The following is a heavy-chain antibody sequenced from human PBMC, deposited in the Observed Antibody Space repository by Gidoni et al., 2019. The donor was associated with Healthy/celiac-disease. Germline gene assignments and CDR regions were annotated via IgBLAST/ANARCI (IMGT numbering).Heavy chain of an antibody. V-gene: IGHV3-30*03. CDR3: ARAAEFRRLDSSGYYPHDYYYYGMDV. CDR1: GFTFSSYG. J-gene: IGHJ6*02. Sequence: QVQLVESGGGVVQPGRSLRLSCEASGFTFSSYGLHWVRQAPGKGLEVVAVISYDGSNKYYADSVKCRFTISRDNSKNTLYLQMNSLRAEDTAVYYCARAAEFRRLDSSGYYPHDYYYYGMDVWGQGTTVTVSS. D-gene: IGHD3-22*01. CDR2: ISYDGSNK.